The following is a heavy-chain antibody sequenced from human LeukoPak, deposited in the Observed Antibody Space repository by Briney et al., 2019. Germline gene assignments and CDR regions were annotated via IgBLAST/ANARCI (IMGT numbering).Heavy chain of an antibody. CDR1: GGSISSYS. V-gene: IGHV4-59*08. CDR2: GYHTGST. CDR3: ASRSPEGVVTI. Sequence: SETLSLTCTVSGGSISSYSWSWIRQPPGKGLELVGYGYHTGSTNYNPSLKNRVTISLDTSKNQFSLKLSSVTAADTAGYYCASRSPEGVVTIWGQGTLVTVSS. J-gene: IGHJ4*02. D-gene: IGHD3-16*02.